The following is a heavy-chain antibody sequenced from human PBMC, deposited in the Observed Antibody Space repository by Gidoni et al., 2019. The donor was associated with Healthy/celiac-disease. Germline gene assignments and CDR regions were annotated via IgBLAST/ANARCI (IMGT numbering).Heavy chain of an antibody. D-gene: IGHD2-15*01. V-gene: IGHV1-24*01. CDR2: FDPEDGET. CDR3: ATPLTGSANY. Sequence: QVQLVQSGAEVTKPGASVNVSCKVSGYTLTEFSMHWVRQAAGKGLERMGGFDPEDGETIYAQKFQGRVTMTEDTSTDTAYMELSSLRSEDTAVYYCATPLTGSANYWGQGTLVTVSS. J-gene: IGHJ4*02. CDR1: GYTLTEFS.